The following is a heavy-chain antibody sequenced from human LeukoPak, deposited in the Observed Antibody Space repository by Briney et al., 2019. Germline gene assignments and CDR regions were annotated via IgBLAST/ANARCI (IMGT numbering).Heavy chain of an antibody. CDR1: GYTXTSYY. J-gene: IGHJ4*02. CDR2: INPSGGST. V-gene: IGHV1-46*01. D-gene: IGHD3-22*01. CDR3: ARVIPEPYYYDSSGYLDY. Sequence: ASVKVSCKASGYTXTSYYMHWVRQAPGQGLEWMGIINPSGGSTSYAQKFQGRVTMTRDTSTSTVYMELSSLRSEDTAVYYCARVIPEPYYYDSSGYLDYWGQGTLVTVSS.